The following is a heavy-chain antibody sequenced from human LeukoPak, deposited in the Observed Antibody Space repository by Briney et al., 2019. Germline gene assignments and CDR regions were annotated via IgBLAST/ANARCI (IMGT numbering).Heavy chain of an antibody. V-gene: IGHV4-59*01. J-gene: IGHJ5*02. Sequence: SETLSLTCTVSGVSISSYYWSWIRQPPGKGLEWIGYIYYSGSTNYNPSLKSRVTISVDTSKNQFSLKLSSVTAADTAVYYCARGVTIFGVAVRFDPWGQGTLVTVSS. CDR2: IYYSGST. CDR1: GVSISSYY. D-gene: IGHD3-3*01. CDR3: ARGVTIFGVAVRFDP.